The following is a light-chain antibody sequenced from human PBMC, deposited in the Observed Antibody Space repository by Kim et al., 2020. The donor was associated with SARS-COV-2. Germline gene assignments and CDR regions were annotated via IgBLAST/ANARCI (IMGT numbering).Light chain of an antibody. CDR2: QDS. CDR3: QAWDSSVV. J-gene: IGLJ2*01. Sequence: SYELTQPPSVSVSPGQTASITCSGDKLGDKYACWYQQNPGQSPVLVIYQDSKRPSGIPERFSGSNSGNTATLTISGTQAMDEADYYCQAWDSSVVFG. V-gene: IGLV3-1*01. CDR1: KLGDKY.